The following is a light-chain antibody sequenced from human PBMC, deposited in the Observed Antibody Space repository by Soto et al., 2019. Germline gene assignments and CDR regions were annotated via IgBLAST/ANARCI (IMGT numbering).Light chain of an antibody. CDR1: SSYVDGYNY. Sequence: QSVLTQPASVSGSPGQSIAISCTGTSSYVDGYNYVSWYQHHPGKAPKLMIYDVSSRPSGVSNRFSGSKSGNTASLTISGLQAEDEADYYCISYTTIRTYVFGTGTRSPS. J-gene: IGLJ1*01. CDR3: ISYTTIRTYV. CDR2: DVS. V-gene: IGLV2-14*03.